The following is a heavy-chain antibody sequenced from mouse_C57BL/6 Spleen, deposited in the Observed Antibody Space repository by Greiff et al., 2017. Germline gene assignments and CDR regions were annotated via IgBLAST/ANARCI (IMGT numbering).Heavy chain of an antibody. J-gene: IGHJ2*01. CDR1: GYAFSSYW. Sequence: VQLQQSGAELVKPGASVKISCKASGYAFSSYWMNWVKQRPGKGLEWIGQIYPGDGDTNYNGKFKGKATLTADKSSSTDYMQLSSLTSEDSAVYFCARGLDRYYFDYWGQGTTLTVSS. CDR3: ARGLDRYYFDY. CDR2: IYPGDGDT. V-gene: IGHV1-80*01.